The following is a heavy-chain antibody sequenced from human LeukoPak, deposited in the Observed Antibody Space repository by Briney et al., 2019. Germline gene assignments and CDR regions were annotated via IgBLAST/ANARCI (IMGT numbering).Heavy chain of an antibody. J-gene: IGHJ4*02. CDR3: SKDVYGDYGGPDY. V-gene: IGHV3-23*01. CDR1: GFTFSNYA. CDR2: ISGSDRST. Sequence: GGSLRLSCAASGFTFSNYAMSWVRQAPGKGLEWVAGISGSDRSTYYADSVKGRFAISRDNSNNTLHLQMNSLRAEDTAVYYCSKDVYGDYGGPDYWGQGTLVTVSS. D-gene: IGHD4-17*01.